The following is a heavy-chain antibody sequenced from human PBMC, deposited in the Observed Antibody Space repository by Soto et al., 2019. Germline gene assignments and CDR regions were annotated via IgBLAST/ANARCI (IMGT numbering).Heavy chain of an antibody. V-gene: IGHV1-2*02. CDR1: GYTFTGYY. Sequence: ASVKVSCKASGYTFTGYYIHWVRQARGQGLEWMGWINPNSGGTNYAQKFQGRVTMTRDTSISTAYMELSRLRSDDTAVYYCARDPYYGDYEAWFDPWGQGTLVTV. D-gene: IGHD4-17*01. CDR2: INPNSGGT. CDR3: ARDPYYGDYEAWFDP. J-gene: IGHJ5*02.